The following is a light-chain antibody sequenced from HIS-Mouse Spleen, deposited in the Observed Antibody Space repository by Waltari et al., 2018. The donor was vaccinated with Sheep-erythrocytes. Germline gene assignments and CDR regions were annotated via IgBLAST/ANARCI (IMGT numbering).Light chain of an antibody. V-gene: IGLV2-23*01. CDR1: SSDVGSYTL. Sequence: QSALTQPASVSGSPGQSITISCPGTSSDVGSYTLFPWYQQHPGKAPKLMIYEGSKRPSGVSNRFSGSKSGNTASLTISGLQAEDEADYYCCSYAGSSTPWVFGGGTKLTVL. J-gene: IGLJ3*02. CDR2: EGS. CDR3: CSYAGSSTPWV.